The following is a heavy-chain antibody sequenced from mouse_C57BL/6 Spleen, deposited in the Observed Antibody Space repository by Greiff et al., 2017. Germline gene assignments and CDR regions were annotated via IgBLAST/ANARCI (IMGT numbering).Heavy chain of an antibody. CDR1: GFTFTDYY. J-gene: IGHJ2*01. CDR2: IRNKANGYTT. Sequence: EVMLVESGGGLVQPGGSLSLSCAASGFTFTDYYMSWVRQPPGKALEWLGFIRNKANGYTTEYSASVKGRFTISRDNSQSILYLQMNALRAEDSATYYCARSYQDWNFDYWGQGTTLTVSS. D-gene: IGHD3-2*02. V-gene: IGHV7-3*01. CDR3: ARSYQDWNFDY.